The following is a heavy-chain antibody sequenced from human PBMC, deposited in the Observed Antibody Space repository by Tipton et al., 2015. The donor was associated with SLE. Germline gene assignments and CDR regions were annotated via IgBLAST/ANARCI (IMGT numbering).Heavy chain of an antibody. V-gene: IGHV3-21*04. Sequence: SLRLSCVGSGFTFSNYAMTWVRQGPGKGLEWVSSISSSSSYIYYADSVKGRFTISRDNAKNTLYLQMNSLRAEDTAVYYCARGNSGFDYWGQGNLVTVSS. J-gene: IGHJ4*02. CDR3: ARGNSGFDY. CDR1: GFTFSNYA. CDR2: ISSSSSYI. D-gene: IGHD1-1*01.